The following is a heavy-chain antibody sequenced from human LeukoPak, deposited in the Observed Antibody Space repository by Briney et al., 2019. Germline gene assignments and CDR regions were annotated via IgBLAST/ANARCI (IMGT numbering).Heavy chain of an antibody. CDR2: VNHSGSA. CDR1: GGSFSDHY. J-gene: IGHJ4*02. D-gene: IGHD5-24*01. V-gene: IGHV4-34*01. Sequence: PSETLSLTCAVYGGSFSDHYWTWVRQPPGKGLEWIGEVNHSGSAKYNPSLKSRVTISVDTSKNQFLLTMSSLTVADTAVYYCARCGGYNYFDGYWGQGSLVTVSS. CDR3: ARCGGYNYFDGY.